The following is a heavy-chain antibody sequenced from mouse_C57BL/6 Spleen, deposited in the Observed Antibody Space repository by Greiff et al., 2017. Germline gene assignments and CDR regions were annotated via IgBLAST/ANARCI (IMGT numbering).Heavy chain of an antibody. J-gene: IGHJ3*01. CDR1: EYEFPSHD. D-gene: IGHD2-2*01. Sequence: EVKLVESGGGLVQPGESLKLSCESNEYEFPSHDMSWVRKTPEKRLELVAAINSDGGSTYYPDTMERRFIISRDNNKKTLYLQMSSLRSDDTDLYYCARHDYYGNDGAYWGQGTLVTVSA. CDR2: INSDGGST. CDR3: ARHDYYGNDGAY. V-gene: IGHV5-2*01.